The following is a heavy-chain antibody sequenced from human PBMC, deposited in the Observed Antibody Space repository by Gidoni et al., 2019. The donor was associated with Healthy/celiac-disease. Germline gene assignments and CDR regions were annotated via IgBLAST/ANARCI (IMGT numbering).Heavy chain of an antibody. V-gene: IGHV3-7*01. D-gene: IGHD1-26*01. CDR2: IKQDGSEK. J-gene: IGHJ4*02. CDR3: ARDASGSWFDY. CDR1: GFTFISYW. Sequence: EVQLVESGGGVVQPGGSLRLSCAASGFTFISYWMSWVRQAPGNGMEWVANIKQDGSEKYYVDSLKGRFTISRDNAKNSLYLQMNSLRVDDTAVYYCARDASGSWFDYWGQGTLVTVSS.